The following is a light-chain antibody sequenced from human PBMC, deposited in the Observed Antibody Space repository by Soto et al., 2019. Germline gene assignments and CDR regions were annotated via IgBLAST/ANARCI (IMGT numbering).Light chain of an antibody. V-gene: IGLV2-14*01. CDR1: GSDVGDYDY. Sequence: QSALTQPASVSGSPGESITISCTGTGSDVGDYDYVSWYQHHPGKAPKLMIYEVSNRPSGVSNRFSGSKSGNTASLTISGLHAEDEADYFCSSYTSNQAYVFGTETKVTVL. CDR2: EVS. J-gene: IGLJ1*01. CDR3: SSYTSNQAYV.